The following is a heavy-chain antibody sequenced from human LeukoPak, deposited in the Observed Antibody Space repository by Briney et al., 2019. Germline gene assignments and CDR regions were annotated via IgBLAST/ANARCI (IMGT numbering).Heavy chain of an antibody. CDR1: GGSISSYY. CDR2: IYYSGST. Sequence: PSETLSLTCTVSGGSISSYYWSWIRQPPGKGLEWIGYIYYSGSTNYNPSLKSRVTISVDTSKNQFSLKLSSVTAADTAVYYCARDAEMATTPFDYWGQGTLVTVSS. V-gene: IGHV4-59*01. J-gene: IGHJ4*02. D-gene: IGHD5-24*01. CDR3: ARDAEMATTPFDY.